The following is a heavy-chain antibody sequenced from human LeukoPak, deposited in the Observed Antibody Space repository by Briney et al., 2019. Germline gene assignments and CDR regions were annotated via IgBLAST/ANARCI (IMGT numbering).Heavy chain of an antibody. Sequence: GGSLRLSCEASGFTFSSYWMNWARQAPGKGLEWVASINHNGNVNYYVDSVKARFPLSRDHAKNSMSLQMSTLGAEDTAVYFCARGGGLDVWGQGATVTVSS. V-gene: IGHV3-7*03. CDR1: GFTFSSYW. CDR3: ARGGGLDV. D-gene: IGHD3-16*01. J-gene: IGHJ6*01. CDR2: INHNGNVN.